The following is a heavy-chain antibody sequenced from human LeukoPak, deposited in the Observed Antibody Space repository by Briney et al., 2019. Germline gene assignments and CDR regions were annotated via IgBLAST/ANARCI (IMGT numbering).Heavy chain of an antibody. D-gene: IGHD5-24*01. V-gene: IGHV4-59*01. CDR2: IYYSGST. CDR3: ASALDGNTWPWYLDL. J-gene: IGHJ2*01. CDR1: GGSISSYY. Sequence: PSETLSLTCTVSGGSISSYYWSWIRQPPGKGLEWIGYIYYSGSTNYNPSLKSRVAISRDTSKIQFSLKVSSVTAADTAVYYCASALDGNTWPWYLDLWGRGTLVTVSS.